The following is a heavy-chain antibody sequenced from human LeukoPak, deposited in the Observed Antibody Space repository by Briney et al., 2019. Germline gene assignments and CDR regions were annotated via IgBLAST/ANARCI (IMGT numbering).Heavy chain of an antibody. CDR3: ARGYLRYGFDY. Sequence: SQTLSLTCGISGDSVSSNSAAWNSIRQSPSRGLEWLGRTYYMSKWYNDYAVSVKSRMTINPDTSKNQFSLQLNSVTPEDTAVYYCARGYLRYGFDYWGLGTLVTVSS. CDR1: GDSVSSNSAA. J-gene: IGHJ4*02. D-gene: IGHD3-10*01. V-gene: IGHV6-1*01. CDR2: TYYMSKWYN.